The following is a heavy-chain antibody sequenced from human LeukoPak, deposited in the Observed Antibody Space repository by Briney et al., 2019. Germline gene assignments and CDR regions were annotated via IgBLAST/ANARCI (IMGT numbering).Heavy chain of an antibody. CDR3: ARRGYCSGGSCYVSY. J-gene: IGHJ4*02. CDR2: IYYSGNT. D-gene: IGHD2-15*01. V-gene: IGHV4-59*08. CDR1: GGSISSYY. Sequence: SETLSLTCTGSGGSISSYYWSWIRQPPGKGLERIGSIYYSGNTYYNPSLKSRVTISVDTSKNQFSLKLNSVTAADTAVYYCARRGYCSGGSCYVSYWGQGTLVTVSS.